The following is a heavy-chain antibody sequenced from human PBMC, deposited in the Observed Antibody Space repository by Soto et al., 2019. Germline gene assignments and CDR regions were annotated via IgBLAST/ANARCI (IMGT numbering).Heavy chain of an antibody. D-gene: IGHD3-22*01. CDR1: GGTFSKYT. V-gene: IGHV1-69*12. Sequence: QVQLVQSGAEVKKPGSSVKVSCKASGGTFSKYTISWVRQAPGQGLEWMGGIIVIFGTTTYAQKFQGRVTITADESTSIVFMELSSLRSEDTAMYYCARDDSSAWNFDYWGQGTLVTVSS. CDR2: IIVIFGTT. CDR3: ARDDSSAWNFDY. J-gene: IGHJ4*02.